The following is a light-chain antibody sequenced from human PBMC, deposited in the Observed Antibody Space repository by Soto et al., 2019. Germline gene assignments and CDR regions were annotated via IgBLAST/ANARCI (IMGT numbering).Light chain of an antibody. J-gene: IGKJ2*01. CDR3: QQWSRSPRT. CDR2: GGS. V-gene: IGKV3-20*01. CDR1: QSLTNSR. Sequence: ELVLTQSPGTLSLSPGERATLSCRASQSLTNSRLAWYQQKPGQAPKVLIYGGSNRATGIPDRFSGSGSGTDFTLTISRLEPEDFAVYYCQQWSRSPRTFGQGTKLEIK.